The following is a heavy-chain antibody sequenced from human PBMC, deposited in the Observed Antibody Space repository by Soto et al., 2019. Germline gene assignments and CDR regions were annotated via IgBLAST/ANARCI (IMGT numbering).Heavy chain of an antibody. CDR1: GLIVSSNY. CDR3: AKGGYTFAYE. J-gene: IGHJ4*02. V-gene: IGHV3-23*01. D-gene: IGHD5-18*01. Sequence: GRSLRLSCAASGLIVSSNYMSWVRQTPGKGLEWVSAISPSASDTLYADSVKGRFTISRDNSQNTLFLQLTSLRADDTAVYYCAKGGYTFAYEWGQGALVTVSS. CDR2: ISPSASDT.